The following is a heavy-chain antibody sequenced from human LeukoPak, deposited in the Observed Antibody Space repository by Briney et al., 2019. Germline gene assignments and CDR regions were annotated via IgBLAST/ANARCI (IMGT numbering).Heavy chain of an antibody. Sequence: ASVKLSFKASGYSFSSYYMQWVRQAPGQGLEWMGIINPSSGSTSYAQKFQGRVTMTRDTSTSTVYMDLTRLRSEDTAIYDCARDGRPRAAAALSSDHWGQGTLVTVSS. D-gene: IGHD6-13*01. V-gene: IGHV1-46*01. CDR1: GYSFSSYY. CDR3: ARDGRPRAAAALSSDH. CDR2: INPSSGST. J-gene: IGHJ4*02.